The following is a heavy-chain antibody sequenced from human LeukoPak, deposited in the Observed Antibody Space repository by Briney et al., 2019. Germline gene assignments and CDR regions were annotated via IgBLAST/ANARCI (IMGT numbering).Heavy chain of an antibody. V-gene: IGHV4-59*01. CDR3: AREDSGYDYAFDI. CDR2: IYYSGST. D-gene: IGHD5-12*01. CDR1: GGSISSYY. J-gene: IGHJ3*02. Sequence: ASETLSLTCAVYGGSISSYYWSWIRQPPGKGLEWIGYIYYSGSTNYNPSLKSRVTISVDTSKNQFSLKLSSVTAADTAVYYCAREDSGYDYAFDIWGQGTMVTVSS.